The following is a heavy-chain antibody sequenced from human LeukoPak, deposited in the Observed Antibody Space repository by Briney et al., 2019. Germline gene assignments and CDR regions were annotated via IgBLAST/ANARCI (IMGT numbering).Heavy chain of an antibody. D-gene: IGHD1-26*01. J-gene: IGHJ4*02. CDR1: GFTFDDYT. Sequence: GGSLRLSCAASGFTFDDYTMRWVRQAPGKGLEWVSLISCDGGSTYYADSVKSRFTISRDNSKNSLYLQMNSLRTEDTALYYCAKDIGWELPRCGVDYRGQGTLGTVSS. CDR3: AKDIGWELPRCGVDY. V-gene: IGHV3-43*01. CDR2: ISCDGGST.